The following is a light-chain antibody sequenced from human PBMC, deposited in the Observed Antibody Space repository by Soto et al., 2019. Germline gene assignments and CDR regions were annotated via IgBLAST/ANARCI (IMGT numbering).Light chain of an antibody. CDR2: AAS. CDR1: QSISSY. V-gene: IGKV1-39*01. CDR3: QQSYSTPWT. Sequence: DIQMTQSPSSLSASVGDRVTITCRASQSISSYLNWYQQKPGKAPKLLIYAASSLQSGVPSRFSGSGSGTDFTLTISSLQPEDFATYYCQQSYSTPWTFCQGTMVDIK. J-gene: IGKJ1*01.